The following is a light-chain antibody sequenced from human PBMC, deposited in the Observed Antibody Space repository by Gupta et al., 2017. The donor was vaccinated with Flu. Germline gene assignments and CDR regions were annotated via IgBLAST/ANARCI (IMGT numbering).Light chain of an antibody. Sequence: QSALTQTASVSGSPGQSVTISCTGTSSDIGYYDYVSWYQQHPGKAPKLVIYEVSNRPSGVSARFSGSKSGNTASLTISGLQAEDEAHYYCNSYTTSGTVVVFGGGTKLTVL. CDR1: SSDIGYYDY. CDR2: EVS. J-gene: IGLJ2*01. V-gene: IGLV2-14*01. CDR3: NSYTTSGTVVV.